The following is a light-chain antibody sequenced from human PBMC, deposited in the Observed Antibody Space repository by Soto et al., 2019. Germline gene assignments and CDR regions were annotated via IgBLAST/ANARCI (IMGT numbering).Light chain of an antibody. Sequence: QSVLSQPASVSGSPGQTITISCTGTSTDVGGYNAVSWYQHHPGKAPKLIIYEVTHRPSGVSDRFSASKSGNTASLTISGLQAEDEADYYCSSYAGSSSVFGNGTKVTVL. J-gene: IGLJ1*01. V-gene: IGLV2-14*01. CDR1: STDVGGYNA. CDR3: SSYAGSSSV. CDR2: EVT.